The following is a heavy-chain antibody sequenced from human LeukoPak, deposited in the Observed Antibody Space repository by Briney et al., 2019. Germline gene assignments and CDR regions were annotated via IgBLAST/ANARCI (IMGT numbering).Heavy chain of an antibody. Sequence: PGGSLRLSCSASGFTFSSYSMNWVRQAPGKGLEWVSSISSSSSYIYYADSVKGRFTISRDNAKNSLYLQMNSLRAEDTAVYYCARHYSGSGSYYAYFDFWGQGTLVTVSS. CDR1: GFTFSSYS. J-gene: IGHJ4*02. CDR2: ISSSSSYI. V-gene: IGHV3-21*01. D-gene: IGHD3-10*01. CDR3: ARHYSGSGSYYAYFDF.